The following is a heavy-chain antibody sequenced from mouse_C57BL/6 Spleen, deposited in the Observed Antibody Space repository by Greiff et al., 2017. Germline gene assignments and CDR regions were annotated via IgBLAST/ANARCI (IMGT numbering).Heavy chain of an antibody. J-gene: IGHJ2*01. CDR2: IYPGDGDT. CDR3: ARDNPYFDY. Sequence: VQLQQSGPELVKPGASVKISCKASGYAFSSSWMNWVKQRPGKGLEWIGRIYPGDGDTNSNGKFKGKATLTADKSSSTAYMQLSSLTSEDSAVYFCARDNPYFDYWGQGTTLTVSS. CDR1: GYAFSSSW. V-gene: IGHV1-82*01. D-gene: IGHD1-3*01.